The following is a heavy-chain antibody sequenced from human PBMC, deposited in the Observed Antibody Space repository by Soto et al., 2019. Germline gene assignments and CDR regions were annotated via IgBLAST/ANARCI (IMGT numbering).Heavy chain of an antibody. Sequence: GGSLRLSCAASGFTFSSYGMHWVRQAPGKGLEWVAVIWYDGSNKYYADSVKGRFTISRDNSKNTLYLQMNSLRAEDTAVYYCARDTRQQLARYSFDYWGQGTLVTVSS. CDR3: ARDTRQQLARYSFDY. V-gene: IGHV3-33*01. CDR1: GFTFSSYG. CDR2: IWYDGSNK. D-gene: IGHD6-13*01. J-gene: IGHJ4*02.